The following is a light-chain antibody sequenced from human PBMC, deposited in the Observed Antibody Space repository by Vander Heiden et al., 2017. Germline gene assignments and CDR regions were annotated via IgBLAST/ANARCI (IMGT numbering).Light chain of an antibody. J-gene: IGLJ2*01. Sequence: SYELTQPPSVSVSPGQTASITCSGDKVGDKYACWYQQKPGQSPVLVINQDSKRPAGIPERFSGSNSGNTATLTISGTQAMDEADYYCQAWDSSTVVFGGGTKLTVL. CDR1: KVGDKY. V-gene: IGLV3-1*01. CDR2: QDS. CDR3: QAWDSSTVV.